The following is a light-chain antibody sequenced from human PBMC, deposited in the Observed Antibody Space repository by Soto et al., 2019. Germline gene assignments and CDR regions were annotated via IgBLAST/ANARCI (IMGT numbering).Light chain of an antibody. CDR2: KAS. CDR1: QTISSW. V-gene: IGKV1-5*03. CDR3: QQYESQVT. Sequence: DIQMTQSPSTLSGSVGDRVTITCRASQTISSWLAWYQQKPGKAPKLLIYKASTLKSGVPSRFSGSGSGTEFTLSISSLQPDDFATYYCQQYESQVTFGQGTKVDIK. J-gene: IGKJ1*01.